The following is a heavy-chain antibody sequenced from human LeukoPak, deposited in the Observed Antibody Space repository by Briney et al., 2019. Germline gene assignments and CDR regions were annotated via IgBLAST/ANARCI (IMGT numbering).Heavy chain of an antibody. D-gene: IGHD3-3*01. CDR1: GYNFTNYW. V-gene: IGHV5-51*01. J-gene: IGHJ3*02. Sequence: GESLKISCKGSGYNFTNYWIGWVRQMPGKGLEWMGIIWPDDSDTRFSPSFEGQYTISADKSISTACLQWSSLKASDSAMYYCARQGTIFEVDHDAFDIWGQGTMVTVSS. CDR2: IWPDDSDT. CDR3: ARQGTIFEVDHDAFDI.